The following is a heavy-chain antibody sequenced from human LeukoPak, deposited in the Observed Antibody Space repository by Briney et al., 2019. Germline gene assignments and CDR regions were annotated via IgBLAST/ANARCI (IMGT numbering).Heavy chain of an antibody. CDR3: ARAGAAGSLPVDY. V-gene: IGHV1-69*02. CDR1: GGTFSSYT. D-gene: IGHD6-13*01. Sequence: ASVKVSCKASGGTFSSYTISWVRQAPGQGLEWMGRIIPILGIANYAQKFQGRVTITADKSTSTAYMELSSLRSEDTAVYYCARAGAAGSLPVDYWGQGTLVTVSS. CDR2: IIPILGIA. J-gene: IGHJ4*02.